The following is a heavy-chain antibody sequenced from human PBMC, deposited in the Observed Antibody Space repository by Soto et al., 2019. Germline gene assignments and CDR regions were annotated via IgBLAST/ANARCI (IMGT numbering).Heavy chain of an antibody. D-gene: IGHD3-10*01. J-gene: IGHJ6*02. CDR3: TRRRFGVRGVTTMRV. V-gene: IGHV4-39*01. Sequence: QLRLQESGPGLVKPSETLSLTCTVSGGSIGGSNYFWGWIRQSPGTGLEWLGTISSSGTTHYSPSIKSRITISVDTSKNQFSLNRGSVTAAETAVYYCTRRRFGVRGVTTMRVWGAGTTVTVS. CDR2: ISSSGTT. CDR1: GGSIGGSNYF.